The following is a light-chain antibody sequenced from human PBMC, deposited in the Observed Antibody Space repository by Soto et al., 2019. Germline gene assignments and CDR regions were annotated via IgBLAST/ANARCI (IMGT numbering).Light chain of an antibody. J-gene: IGKJ4*01. Sequence: EIVMTQSPATLSVSPGERATLSCRASQSVSSNLAWYQQKPGQAPSLLIYGASTRATGIPARFSGSGSGTEFTLTISSLQSEDFAVYYCQQYNNWPALTFGRGTKVEVK. CDR3: QQYNNWPALT. CDR1: QSVSSN. CDR2: GAS. V-gene: IGKV3D-15*01.